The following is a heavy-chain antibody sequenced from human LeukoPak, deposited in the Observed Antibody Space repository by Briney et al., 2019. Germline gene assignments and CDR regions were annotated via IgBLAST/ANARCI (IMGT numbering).Heavy chain of an antibody. CDR3: ARGRYCSGGSCYAPVHYYYYGMDV. V-gene: IGHV1-69*01. CDR2: IIPIFGTA. D-gene: IGHD2-15*01. CDR1: GGTFSSYA. J-gene: IGHJ6*02. Sequence: SVKVSCKASGGTFSSYAISWVRHAPGQGLEWMGGIIPIFGTANYAQKFQGRVTITADESTSTAYMELSSLRSEDTAVYYCARGRYCSGGSCYAPVHYYYYGMDVWGQGTTVTVSS.